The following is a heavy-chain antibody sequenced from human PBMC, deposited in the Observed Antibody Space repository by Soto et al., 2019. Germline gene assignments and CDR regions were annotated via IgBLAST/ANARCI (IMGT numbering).Heavy chain of an antibody. D-gene: IGHD1-20*01. J-gene: IGHJ6*02. V-gene: IGHV1-69*01. CDR3: ARGGRYPKSSHYYGMDV. Sequence: QVQLVQSGAEVKKPGSSVKVSCKASGGTFSTYSISWVRQAPGQGLEWMGGSLPIFGTAHYAQNFQGRVTITADESTSTAYLDLSSLRSDDTAVYYCARGGRYPKSSHYYGMDVWGQGTTVTVSS. CDR2: SLPIFGTA. CDR1: GGTFSTYS.